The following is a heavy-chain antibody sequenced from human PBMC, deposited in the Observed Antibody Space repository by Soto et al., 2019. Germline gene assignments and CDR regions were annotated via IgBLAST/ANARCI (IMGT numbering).Heavy chain of an antibody. CDR2: IVVGSGNT. V-gene: IGHV1-58*01. D-gene: IGHD6-13*01. J-gene: IGHJ6*02. CDR1: GFTFTSSA. CDR3: AADPEDGIAAADPYYYYGMDV. Sequence: ASVKVSCKASGFTFTSSAVQWVRQARGQRLEWIGWIVVGSGNTNYAQKFQERVTITRDMSTRTAYMELSSLRSEDTAVYYCAADPEDGIAAADPYYYYGMDVWGQGTTVTVSS.